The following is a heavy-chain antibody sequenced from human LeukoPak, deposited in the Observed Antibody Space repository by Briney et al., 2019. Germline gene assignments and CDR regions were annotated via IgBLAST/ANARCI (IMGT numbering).Heavy chain of an antibody. D-gene: IGHD3-9*01. J-gene: IGHJ4*02. CDR1: GGTFSNYA. Sequence: ASVKVSCKASGGTFSNYAISWVRQAPGQGLEWMGGIVPIFDTADYAQKFQGRLTITADDSTSTAYMELSSLRAEDTAVYYCARDLLGSHTSYSPGAWDYWGQGTLVTVSS. V-gene: IGHV1-69*13. CDR3: ARDLLGSHTSYSPGAWDY. CDR2: IVPIFDTA.